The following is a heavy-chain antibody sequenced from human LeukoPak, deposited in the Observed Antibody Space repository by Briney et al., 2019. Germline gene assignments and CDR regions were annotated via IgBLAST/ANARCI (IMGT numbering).Heavy chain of an antibody. Sequence: SETLSLTCTVSGGSISSYYWSWIRQPPGKGLEWIGYIYYSGSTNYNPSLKSRVTMSVDTSKNQFSLKLSSVTAADTAVYYCARDDYGGYFDYWGQGTLVTVSS. J-gene: IGHJ4*02. D-gene: IGHD4-23*01. CDR2: IYYSGST. CDR3: ARDDYGGYFDY. V-gene: IGHV4-59*01. CDR1: GGSISSYY.